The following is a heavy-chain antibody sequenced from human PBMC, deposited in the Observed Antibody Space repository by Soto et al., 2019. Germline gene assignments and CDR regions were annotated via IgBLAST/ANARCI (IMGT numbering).Heavy chain of an antibody. D-gene: IGHD2-8*02. J-gene: IGHJ4*02. V-gene: IGHV3-7*01. Sequence: GGSLRLSCAASGFTFRNYWMTWVRQTPGKGLEWVANISPEGSTKYYVDSAKGRFTISRDNAKNLLYLQMNSLTVGDTAVYSCVRDHVTPGLYFDKWGQGTQVTVSS. CDR2: ISPEGSTK. CDR1: GFTFRNYW. CDR3: VRDHVTPGLYFDK.